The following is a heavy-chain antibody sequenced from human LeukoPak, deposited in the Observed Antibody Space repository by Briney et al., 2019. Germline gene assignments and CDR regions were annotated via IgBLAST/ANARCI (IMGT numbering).Heavy chain of an antibody. J-gene: IGHJ4*02. D-gene: IGHD3-22*01. CDR3: ARYGIVVDQYYFDY. CDR1: GGSISSGDYY. Sequence: LSQTLSLTCTVSGGSISSGDYYWSWIRQPPGKGLEWIEYIYYSGSTYYNPSLKSRVTISVDTSKNQFSLKLSSVTAADTAVYYCARYGIVVDQYYFDYWGQGTLVTVSS. V-gene: IGHV4-30-4*01. CDR2: IYYSGST.